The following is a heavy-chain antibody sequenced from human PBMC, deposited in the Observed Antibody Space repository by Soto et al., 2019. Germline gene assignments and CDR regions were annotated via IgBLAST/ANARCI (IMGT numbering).Heavy chain of an antibody. V-gene: IGHV6-1*01. Sequence: SQTLSLTCAISGDSVSSDSAAWNWIRQSPSRGLEWLGRTYYRSKWYNDYAVSVKSRITINPDTSKNQFSLQLNSVTPEDTAVYYCAREYTRYSSGWYNFDYWGQGTLVTVSS. CDR2: TYYRSKWYN. CDR3: AREYTRYSSGWYNFDY. D-gene: IGHD6-19*01. J-gene: IGHJ4*02. CDR1: GDSVSSDSAA.